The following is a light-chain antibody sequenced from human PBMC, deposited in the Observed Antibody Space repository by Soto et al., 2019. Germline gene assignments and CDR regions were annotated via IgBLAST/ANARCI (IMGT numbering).Light chain of an antibody. CDR1: QSVDSNY. V-gene: IGKV3-20*01. J-gene: IGKJ4*01. CDR2: DAS. CDR3: QQYDSSPLT. Sequence: EIVLTQSPDTLSLSPGERATLSGRASQSVDSNYLAWYQQKPGQAPRVLIYDASIRATGIPDRFSGSGSGTDFTLTISRLEPEDSAVYYCQQYDSSPLTFGGGTKVQIK.